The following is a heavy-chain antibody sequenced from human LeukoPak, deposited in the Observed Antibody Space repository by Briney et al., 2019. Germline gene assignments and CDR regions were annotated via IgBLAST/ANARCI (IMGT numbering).Heavy chain of an antibody. V-gene: IGHV3-21*01. D-gene: IGHD2-2*01. CDR2: ISSDSSYI. J-gene: IGHJ4*02. CDR3: ARDSGLWYQLLSDY. Sequence: GGSLRLSCAASGFNFNTYTMNWVRQAPGKGLEWVSSISSDSSYIYYADAVHGRFTVSRDNAKYSLYLQMNSLRAEDTAVYYCARDSGLWYQLLSDYWGQGTLVTVSS. CDR1: GFNFNTYT.